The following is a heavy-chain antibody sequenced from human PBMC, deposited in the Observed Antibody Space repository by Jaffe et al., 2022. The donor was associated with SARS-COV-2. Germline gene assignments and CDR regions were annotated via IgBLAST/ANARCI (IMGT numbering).Heavy chain of an antibody. CDR2: IIPILGIA. Sequence: QVQLVQSGAEVKKPGSSVKVSCKASGGTFSSYTISWVRQAPGQGLEWMGRIIPILGIANYAQKFQGRVTITADKSTSTAYMELSSLRSEDTAVYYCARERPGAAAGLNRIVGATLGRFDPWGQGTLVTVSS. V-gene: IGHV1-69*08. D-gene: IGHD1-26*01. J-gene: IGHJ5*02. CDR1: GGTFSSYT. CDR3: ARERPGAAAGLNRIVGATLGRFDP.